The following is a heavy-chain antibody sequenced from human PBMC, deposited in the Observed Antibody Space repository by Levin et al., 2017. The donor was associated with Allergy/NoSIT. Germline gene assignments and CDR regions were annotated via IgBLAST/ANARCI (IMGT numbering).Heavy chain of an antibody. CDR2: ISSSSNYI. D-gene: IGHD1-26*01. Sequence: NSGGSLRLSCRVSGFTFSSYSMNWVRQAPGKGLEWVSSISSSSNYIYYAGSVKGRVTISRVNDINSVYLQMNNLRVEDTAVYYCARVAGATRKIDYWGQGTLVTVSS. J-gene: IGHJ4*02. CDR1: GFTFSSYS. V-gene: IGHV3-21*06. CDR3: ARVAGATRKIDY.